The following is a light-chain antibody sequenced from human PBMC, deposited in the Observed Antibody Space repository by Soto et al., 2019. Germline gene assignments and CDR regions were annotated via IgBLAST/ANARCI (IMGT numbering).Light chain of an antibody. CDR1: QSVNSN. V-gene: IGKV3-15*01. J-gene: IGKJ3*01. CDR2: GAS. Sequence: EIVLTQSPATLSLSPGERATLSCRASQSVNSNLAWYQQKPVQAPRLLIYGASTRATGIPASFIGNGSGTEFTLTASSLQPEDFAVYYCQQYNNWPFTFGPGTKVDIK. CDR3: QQYNNWPFT.